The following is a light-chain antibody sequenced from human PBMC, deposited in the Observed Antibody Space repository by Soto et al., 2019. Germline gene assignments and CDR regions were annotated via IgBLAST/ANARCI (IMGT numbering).Light chain of an antibody. Sequence: DFQMTQSPSILSATFGDRVTIXXRASQSIGSWLAWYQHKPGKAPKLXIYKASSLESGVPLRFSGSGAGTEFTLTISSLQRDDFATYYCQQYNTYPRTFGQGTKVDIK. J-gene: IGKJ1*01. CDR1: QSIGSW. V-gene: IGKV1-5*03. CDR2: KAS. CDR3: QQYNTYPRT.